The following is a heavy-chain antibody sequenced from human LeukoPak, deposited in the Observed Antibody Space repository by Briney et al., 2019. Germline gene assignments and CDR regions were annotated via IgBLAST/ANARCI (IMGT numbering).Heavy chain of an antibody. V-gene: IGHV3-48*03. Sequence: GGSLRLSCAASGFTFSSYEMNWVRQAPGKGLEWVSYISSSGSTIYYADSVKGRFTISRDNAKNSLYLQMNSLRAEDTAVYYCARVDYGDYVWFDPWGQGTLVTVSS. CDR3: ARVDYGDYVWFDP. CDR2: ISSSGSTI. J-gene: IGHJ5*02. CDR1: GFTFSSYE. D-gene: IGHD4-17*01.